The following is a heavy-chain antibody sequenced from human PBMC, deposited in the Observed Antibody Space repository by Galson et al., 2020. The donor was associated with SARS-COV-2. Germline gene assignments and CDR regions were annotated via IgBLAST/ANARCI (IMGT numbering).Heavy chain of an antibody. J-gene: IGHJ6*02. CDR3: ARFMCSSTSCYGYLDYYYGMDV. CDR1: GFTFSDYY. D-gene: IGHD2-2*01. CDR2: ISSSGSTI. Sequence: GESLKISCAASGFTFSDYYMSWIRQAPGKGLEWVSYISSSGSTIYYADSVKGRFTISRDNAKNSLYLQMNSLRAEDTAVYYCARFMCSSTSCYGYLDYYYGMDVWGQGTTVTVSS. V-gene: IGHV3-11*01.